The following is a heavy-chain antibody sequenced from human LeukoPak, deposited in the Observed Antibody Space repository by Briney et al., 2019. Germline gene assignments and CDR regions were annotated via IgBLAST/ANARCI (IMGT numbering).Heavy chain of an antibody. CDR1: GGTFSSYA. CDR2: VIPIFGTA. D-gene: IGHD2-2*01. CDR3: AAGVPAASKYYYYYYMDV. V-gene: IGHV1-69*13. Sequence: ASVKVSCKASGGTFSSYAISWVQQAPGQGLAWMGGVIPIFGTANYAQKLQGRVTITADESTSTAYMELSSLRSEDTAVYYCAAGVPAASKYYYYYYMDVWGKGTTVTVSS. J-gene: IGHJ6*03.